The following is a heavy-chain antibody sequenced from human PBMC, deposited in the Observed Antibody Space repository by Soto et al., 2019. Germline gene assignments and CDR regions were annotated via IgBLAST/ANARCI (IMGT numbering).Heavy chain of an antibody. CDR2: ISYDGSNK. Sequence: GGSLRLSCAASGFTFSSYGMHWVRQAPGKGLEWVAVISYDGSNKYYADSVKGRFTISRDNSKNTLYLQMNSLRAEDTAVYYCAKDSGPVLWFGRGAFDIWGQGTMVTVS. CDR1: GFTFSSYG. V-gene: IGHV3-30*18. J-gene: IGHJ3*02. D-gene: IGHD3-10*01. CDR3: AKDSGPVLWFGRGAFDI.